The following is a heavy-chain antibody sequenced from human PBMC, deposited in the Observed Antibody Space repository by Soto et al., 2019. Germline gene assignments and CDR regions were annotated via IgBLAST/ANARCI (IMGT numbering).Heavy chain of an antibody. V-gene: IGHV1-69*01. CDR2: IIPIFGTT. CDR1: GGTFSNYA. CDR3: ARAYSTVAGHFDH. J-gene: IGHJ4*02. D-gene: IGHD6-19*01. Sequence: QVQLVQSGAEVKKPGSSVKVSCKASGGTFSNYAISWVRQAPGQGLEWMGGIIPIFGTTNYAQRFQSRVLITADESTSTAYMELSSLRSEDTAVYYCARAYSTVAGHFDHWGQGTLVIVSS.